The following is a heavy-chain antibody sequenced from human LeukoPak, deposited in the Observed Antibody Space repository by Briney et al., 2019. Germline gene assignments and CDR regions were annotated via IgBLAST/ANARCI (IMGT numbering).Heavy chain of an antibody. Sequence: PGGSLRLSCAASGFTFGSYWMRWVRQAPGKGLEWVANIKQDGSEKYYVDSVKGRFTLSRDHAKSSLYLQMNSLRAEGTAVYYCARAKSLFDSWGQGTLVTVSS. CDR1: GFTFGSYW. V-gene: IGHV3-7*03. D-gene: IGHD3-10*01. CDR2: IKQDGSEK. CDR3: ARAKSLFDS. J-gene: IGHJ4*02.